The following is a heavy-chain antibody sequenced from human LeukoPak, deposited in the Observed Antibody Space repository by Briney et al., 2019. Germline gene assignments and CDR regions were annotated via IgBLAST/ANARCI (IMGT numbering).Heavy chain of an antibody. Sequence: GGSLRLSCAASGFTFSSYVMSWVRQAPGKGLEWVSAISGSGDSTYYADSVKGRFTISRDNSKNTLYVQMNSLRAEDTAVYYCARVPYRYYGSGSFQFDYWGQGTLVTVSS. CDR2: ISGSGDST. J-gene: IGHJ4*02. CDR3: ARVPYRYYGSGSFQFDY. CDR1: GFTFSSYV. V-gene: IGHV3-23*01. D-gene: IGHD3-10*01.